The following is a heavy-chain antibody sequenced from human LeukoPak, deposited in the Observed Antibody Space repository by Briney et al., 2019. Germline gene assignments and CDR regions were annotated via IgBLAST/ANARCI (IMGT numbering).Heavy chain of an antibody. Sequence: GESLKISCKGSGYSFTSYWIGWVRQMPGKGLEWMGIIYPGDSDTRYSPSFQGQVTISADKSISTAYLQWSSLKASDTAMYYCARRFSSSSSPGYYYYYMDVWGKGTTVTVSS. CDR1: GYSFTSYW. CDR3: ARRFSSSSSPGYYYYYMDV. V-gene: IGHV5-51*01. D-gene: IGHD6-6*01. J-gene: IGHJ6*03. CDR2: IYPGDSDT.